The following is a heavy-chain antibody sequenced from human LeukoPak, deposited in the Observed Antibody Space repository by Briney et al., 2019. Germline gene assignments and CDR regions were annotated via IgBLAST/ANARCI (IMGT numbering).Heavy chain of an antibody. Sequence: GGSLRLSCAASGFTFSDYAMTWVRQAPGMGLEWVSAISGSGAGTYYADSVEGRFTISRDNSKNTLFLQMNSLRAEDTAVYYCAKERSFGTWLGDYWGQGTLVTVSS. J-gene: IGHJ4*02. V-gene: IGHV3-23*01. CDR3: AKERSFGTWLGDY. CDR2: ISGSGAGT. D-gene: IGHD2/OR15-2a*01. CDR1: GFTFSDYA.